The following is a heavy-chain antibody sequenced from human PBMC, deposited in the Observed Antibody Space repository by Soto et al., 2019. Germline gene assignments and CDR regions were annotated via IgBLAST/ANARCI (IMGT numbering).Heavy chain of an antibody. D-gene: IGHD6-13*01. J-gene: IGHJ4*02. CDR3: AKDGTHSSSGPYYFDY. CDR2: ISGSGSNT. Sequence: EVQLLESGGGLVQPGGSLRLSCAASGFTFSTYVMTWVRQAPGKGLEWVSSISGSGSNTYYADSVKGRFTISRDNSRNTLYLQMSSLRAEDTAVYYCAKDGTHSSSGPYYFDYWGQGTLVTVSS. CDR1: GFTFSTYV. V-gene: IGHV3-23*01.